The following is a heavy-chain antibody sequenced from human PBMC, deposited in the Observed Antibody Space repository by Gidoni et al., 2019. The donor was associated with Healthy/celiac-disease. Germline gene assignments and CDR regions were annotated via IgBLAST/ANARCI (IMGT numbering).Heavy chain of an antibody. D-gene: IGHD3-22*01. CDR3: ARGIYRRRTMIVVVINSKYYGMDV. J-gene: IGHJ6*02. V-gene: IGHV1-8*01. Sequence: QVQLVQSGSEVKKPGASVKVSCKASGYTFTSYDINWVRQATGQGLEWMGWMNPNSGNTGYAQKFQGRVTMTRNTAISTAYMELSSLRSEDTAVYYCARGIYRRRTMIVVVINSKYYGMDVWGQGTTVTVSS. CDR1: GYTFTSYD. CDR2: MNPNSGNT.